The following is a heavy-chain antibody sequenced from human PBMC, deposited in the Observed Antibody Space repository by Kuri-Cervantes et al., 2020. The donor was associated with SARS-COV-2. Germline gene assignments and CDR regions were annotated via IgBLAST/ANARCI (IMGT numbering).Heavy chain of an antibody. V-gene: IGHV4-34*01. CDR2: INHSGST. CDR3: AREDHTLTRQYYDFWSGYPNDAFDI. J-gene: IGHJ3*02. Sequence: SETLSLTCAVYGGSFSGYYWSWIRQPPGKGLEWIGEINHSGSTNYNPSLKSRVTISVDTSKNQFSLKLSSVTPEDTAVYYCAREDHTLTRQYYDFWSGYPNDAFDIWGQGTMVTVSS. CDR1: GGSFSGYY. D-gene: IGHD3-3*01.